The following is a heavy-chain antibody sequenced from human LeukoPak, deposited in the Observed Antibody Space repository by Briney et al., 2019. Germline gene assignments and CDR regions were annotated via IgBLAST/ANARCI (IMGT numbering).Heavy chain of an antibody. D-gene: IGHD4-23*01. V-gene: IGHV3-23*01. J-gene: IGHJ4*02. CDR3: AKDLGSVVTPPSLDF. CDR2: ISGSGGDT. Sequence: GGSLRLSCAASGFIVSGDFMSWVRQAPGKGLEWVSAISGSGGDTYYADSVKGRFTISRDNSKNTLYLQMSSLRAEDTAVYYCAKDLGSVVTPPSLDFWGQGTLVTVSS. CDR1: GFIVSGDF.